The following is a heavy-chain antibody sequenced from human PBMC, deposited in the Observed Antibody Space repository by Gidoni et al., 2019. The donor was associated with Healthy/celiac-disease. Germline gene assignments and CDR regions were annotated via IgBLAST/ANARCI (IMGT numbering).Heavy chain of an antibody. V-gene: IGHV3-23*01. CDR3: AKVGDYSNYVFGY. D-gene: IGHD4-4*01. Sequence: EVQLLESGGGLVQPGGSLRLSCADSGFSFSSYAMSWVRQAPGKGLECVSAISGSGGSTYYADSVKGRFTISRDNSKNTLYLQMNSLRAEDTAVYYCAKVGDYSNYVFGYWGQGTLVTVSS. CDR1: GFSFSSYA. CDR2: ISGSGGST. J-gene: IGHJ4*02.